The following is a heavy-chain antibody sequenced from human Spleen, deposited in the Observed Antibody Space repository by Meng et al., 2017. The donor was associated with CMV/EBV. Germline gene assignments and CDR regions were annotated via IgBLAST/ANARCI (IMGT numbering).Heavy chain of an antibody. D-gene: IGHD3-3*01. CDR3: ARGNYDFWSGYQYYYYYGMDV. CDR1: GFTFSSYS. Sequence: GESLKISCAASGFTFSSYSMNWVRQAPGKGLEWVSYISSSSSTIYYADSVKGRFTISRDNAKNSLYLQMNSLRAGDTAVYYCARGNYDFWSGYQYYYYYGMDVWGQGTTVTVSS. V-gene: IGHV3-48*04. CDR2: ISSSSSTI. J-gene: IGHJ6*02.